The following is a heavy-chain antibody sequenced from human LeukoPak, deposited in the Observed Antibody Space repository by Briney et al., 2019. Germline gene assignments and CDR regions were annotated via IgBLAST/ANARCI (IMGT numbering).Heavy chain of an antibody. J-gene: IGHJ4*02. CDR2: IRKDGSNK. D-gene: IGHD3-3*01. CDR3: ARDFWNYFDY. V-gene: IGHV3-7*01. CDR1: GFPFSDHW. Sequence: QAGGSLRLSCETSGFPFSDHWMNWVRQAPGKGLEWVANIRKDGSNKHYLDSVRGRFIISRDNAKNSLYLHMNSLRVEDTGVYYCARDFWNYFDYWGKGTLVTVSS.